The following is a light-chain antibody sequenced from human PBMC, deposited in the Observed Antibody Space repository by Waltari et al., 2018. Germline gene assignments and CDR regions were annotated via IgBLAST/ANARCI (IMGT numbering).Light chain of an antibody. CDR2: WAS. Sequence: DIVMTQSPDSLAVSLGERGTINCSSSQNLLYNSDNKNYLAWFQQKPGQPPKLLIYWASTRESGVPDRFSGSGSGTEFTLTITSLQPEDFATYYCHQSHTVPHTFGQGTKLEIK. J-gene: IGKJ2*01. V-gene: IGKV4-1*01. CDR3: HQSHTVPHT. CDR1: QNLLYNSDNKNY.